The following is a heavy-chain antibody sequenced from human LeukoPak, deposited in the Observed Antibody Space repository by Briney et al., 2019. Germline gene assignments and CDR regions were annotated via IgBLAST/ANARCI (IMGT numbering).Heavy chain of an antibody. CDR1: GYTFTSYG. J-gene: IGHJ4*02. CDR3: AREQGGYGKHPFDY. V-gene: IGHV1-18*01. D-gene: IGHD5-12*01. Sequence: ASVKVSCKASGYTFTSYGISWVRQAPGQGLEWMGWISAYNGNTNYAQKLQGRVTMTTDTSTSTAYMELRSLRSDDTAVYYCAREQGGYGKHPFDYWGQGTLVTVSS. CDR2: ISAYNGNT.